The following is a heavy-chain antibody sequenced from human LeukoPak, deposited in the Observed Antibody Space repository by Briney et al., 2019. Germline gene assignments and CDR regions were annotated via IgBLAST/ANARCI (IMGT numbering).Heavy chain of an antibody. CDR2: INHSGST. J-gene: IGHJ4*02. CDR3: AKLQYCSSTSCYNDY. Sequence: SETLSLTCAVYGGSFSGYYWSWIRQPPGKGLEWIGEINHSGSTNYNPSLKSRVTISVDTSKNQFSLKLSSVTAADTAVYYCAKLQYCSSTSCYNDYWGQGTLVTVSS. D-gene: IGHD2-2*02. CDR1: GGSFSGYY. V-gene: IGHV4-34*01.